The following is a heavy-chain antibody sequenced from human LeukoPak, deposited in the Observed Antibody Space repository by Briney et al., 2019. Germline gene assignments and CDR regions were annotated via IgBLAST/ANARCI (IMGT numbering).Heavy chain of an antibody. CDR3: ARDSLIAVADYATFDY. CDR2: ISTTGSTI. D-gene: IGHD6-19*01. J-gene: IGHJ4*02. Sequence: GSLRLSCATSGFTFSAFSMNWVRQAPGKGLEWISFISTTGSTIFYAHSVQGRFTISRDNAKNSLYLQLNSLRADDSAVYYCARDSLIAVADYATFDYWGQGTRVTVSS. CDR1: GFTFSAFS. V-gene: IGHV3-48*04.